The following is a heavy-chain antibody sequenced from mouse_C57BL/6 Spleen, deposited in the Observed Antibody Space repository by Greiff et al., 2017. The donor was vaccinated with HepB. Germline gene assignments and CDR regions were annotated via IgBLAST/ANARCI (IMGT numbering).Heavy chain of an antibody. CDR3: ARSRYYAVDY. J-gene: IGHJ2*01. Sequence: QVQLQQPGAELVKPGASVKLSCKASGYTFTSYWMQWVKQRPGQGLEWIGEIDPSDSYTNYNQKFKGKATLTVDTSSSTAYMQLSSLTSEDSAVYYCARSRYYAVDYWGQGTTLTVSS. CDR1: GYTFTSYW. CDR2: IDPSDSYT. D-gene: IGHD2-1*01. V-gene: IGHV1-50*01.